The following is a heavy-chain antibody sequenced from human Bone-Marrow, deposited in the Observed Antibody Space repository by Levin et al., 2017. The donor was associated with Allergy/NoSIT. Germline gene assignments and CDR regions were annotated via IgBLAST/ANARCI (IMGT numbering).Heavy chain of an antibody. CDR3: AGSYDDCWSGYRPPLGYMDV. CDR2: MYYSGST. Sequence: PSETLSLTCTVSGGSISSGGYYWTWIRQRPGKGLEWIGYMYYSGSTYYNPSLKSRVTMSVDTSKNQFSLRLSSVTAPDTAVYCCAGSYDDCWSGYRPPLGYMDVWGKGTTVTVSS. V-gene: IGHV4-31*03. CDR1: GGSISSGGYY. D-gene: IGHD3-3*01. J-gene: IGHJ6*03.